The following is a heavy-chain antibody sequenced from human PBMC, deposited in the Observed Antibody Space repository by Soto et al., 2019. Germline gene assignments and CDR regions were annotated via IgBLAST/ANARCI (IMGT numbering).Heavy chain of an antibody. Sequence: GGSLRLSCEASGFSFSSHAMHWVRQAPGKGLEWVALISYDGTNKNYADSVKGRFTISRDNSKNTLYLQMNSLRAEDTAVYFCARDRYSNDYFSVDYWGQGTLVTVSS. D-gene: IGHD5-18*01. J-gene: IGHJ4*02. CDR2: ISYDGTNK. CDR3: ARDRYSNDYFSVDY. V-gene: IGHV3-30-3*01. CDR1: GFSFSSHA.